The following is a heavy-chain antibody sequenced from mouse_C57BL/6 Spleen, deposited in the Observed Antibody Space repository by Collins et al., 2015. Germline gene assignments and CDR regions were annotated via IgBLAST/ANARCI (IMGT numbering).Heavy chain of an antibody. D-gene: IGHD1-1*01. V-gene: IGHV1-14*01. J-gene: IGHJ1*01. CDR3: ARSGYGSSYWYFDV. CDR1: GYTFTSYV. Sequence: LQQSGPELVKPEASVKMSCKASGYTFTSYVMHWVKQKPGQGLEWIGYINPYNDGTKYNEKFKGKATLTSDKSSSTAYMELSSLTSEDSAVYYCARSGYGSSYWYFDVWGAGTTVTVSS. CDR2: INPYNDGT.